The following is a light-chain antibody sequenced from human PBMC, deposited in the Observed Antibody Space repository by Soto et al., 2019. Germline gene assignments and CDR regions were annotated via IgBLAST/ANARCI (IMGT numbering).Light chain of an antibody. CDR1: QSVSSSY. J-gene: IGKJ5*01. CDR2: GAS. Sequence: EIVLTQSPGTLSLSPGERATLSCRSSQSVSSSYLVWHQQKPGQAPRLLIYGASSRATGIPDRFSGSGSGTDFTLTISRLEPEYFAVYYCQQYGSSPFTFGQGTRLEIK. V-gene: IGKV3-20*01. CDR3: QQYGSSPFT.